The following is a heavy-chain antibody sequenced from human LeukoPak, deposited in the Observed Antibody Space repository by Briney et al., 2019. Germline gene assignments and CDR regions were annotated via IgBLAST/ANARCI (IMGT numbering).Heavy chain of an antibody. V-gene: IGHV3-74*01. J-gene: IGHJ6*03. CDR2: INSDGSST. D-gene: IGHD2-15*01. CDR3: ARDRSCTGGSCYMDV. Sequence: GGSLRLSCAASTFTFSTYWMHWVRQAPGKGLVWVSRINSDGSSTNYADSVKGRFTISRDNSKNTLSLQMSSLRVEDTAVYYCARDRSCTGGSCYMDVWGRGTTVTVSS. CDR1: TFTFSTYW.